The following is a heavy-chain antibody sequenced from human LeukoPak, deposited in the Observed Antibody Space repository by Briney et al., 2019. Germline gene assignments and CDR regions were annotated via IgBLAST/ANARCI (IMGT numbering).Heavy chain of an antibody. CDR2: ISSEGSSI. CDR1: GFTFSSYW. Sequence: GGSLRLSCAASGFTFSSYWMHWVRQAPGKGLVWVSRISSEGSSISYADSVKGRFTISRDNAKNTLYLQMNSLRAEDTAVYYCARTPRALIVVVTALNYYFDYWGQGTLVTVSS. V-gene: IGHV3-74*01. CDR3: ARTPRALIVVVTALNYYFDY. D-gene: IGHD2-21*02. J-gene: IGHJ4*02.